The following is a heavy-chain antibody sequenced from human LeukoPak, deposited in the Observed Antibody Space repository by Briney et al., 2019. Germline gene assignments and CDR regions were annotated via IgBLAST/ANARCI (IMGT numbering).Heavy chain of an antibody. CDR2: IKNKANSYTT. CDR3: TREGRYCSSTSCYVCLDF. Sequence: PGGSLRLSCAASGFXFTNAWISWVREAPGKGLEWVGRIKNKANSYTTEYAASVKGRFTVSREDSKNALYLQMNSLKTEDTAVYYCTREGRYCSSTSCYVCLDFWGQGTLVTVSS. J-gene: IGHJ4*02. CDR1: GFXFTNAW. D-gene: IGHD2-2*01. V-gene: IGHV3-72*01.